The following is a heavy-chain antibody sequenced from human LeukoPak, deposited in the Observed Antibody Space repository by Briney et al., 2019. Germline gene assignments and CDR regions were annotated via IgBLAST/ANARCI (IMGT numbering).Heavy chain of an antibody. CDR1: GGTFSSYA. CDR2: IIPIFGTA. V-gene: IGHV1-69*13. Sequence: GASVKVSCTASGGTFSSYAISWVRQAPGQGLEWMGGIIPIFGTANYAQKLQGRVTITADESTSTAYMELSSLRSEDTAVYYCARGLPPPHPNFDYWGQGTLVTVSS. D-gene: IGHD2-21*02. CDR3: ARGLPPPHPNFDY. J-gene: IGHJ4*02.